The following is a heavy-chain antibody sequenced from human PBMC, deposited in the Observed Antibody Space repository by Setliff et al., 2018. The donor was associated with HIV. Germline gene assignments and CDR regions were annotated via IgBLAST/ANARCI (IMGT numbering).Heavy chain of an antibody. Sequence: GASVKVSCKASGYIFAAYYLHWVRQAPGQGLEWMGRINPNNGDTNSPQRYQGRVTMTRDTSTSTAYMEVSGLASDDTAVYYCARDLGGRAPMRNYFDPWGQGTLVTVS. CDR1: GYIFAAYY. J-gene: IGHJ5*02. V-gene: IGHV1-2*06. D-gene: IGHD1-7*01. CDR2: INPNNGDT. CDR3: ARDLGGRAPMRNYFDP.